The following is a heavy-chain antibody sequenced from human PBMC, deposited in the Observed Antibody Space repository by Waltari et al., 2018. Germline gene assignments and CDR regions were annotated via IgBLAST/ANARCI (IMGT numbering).Heavy chain of an antibody. Sequence: QVQLQQWGAGLVKPSETLSLTCAFYGGSFTTYYWSWIRQSPGKGLEWVGRIRHGGIAYYTPSLTSRVTMSLATSKNQLSLTMTSVTAADTAVYYCARHGGYAQDLWGRGTLVTVSS. CDR3: ARHGGYAQDL. V-gene: IGHV4-34*02. D-gene: IGHD5-12*01. CDR1: GGSFTTYY. CDR2: IRHGGIA. J-gene: IGHJ2*01.